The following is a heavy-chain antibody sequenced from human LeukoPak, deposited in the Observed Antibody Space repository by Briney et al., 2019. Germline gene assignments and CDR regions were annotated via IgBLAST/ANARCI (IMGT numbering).Heavy chain of an antibody. CDR1: GGSFSGYY. Sequence: PSETLSLTCAVYGGSFSGYYWSWIRQPPGKGLEWVSYISSSSSTIYYADSVKGRFTISRDNAKNSLYLQMNSLRAEDTAVYYCARAPRLAVAGTEFDYWGQGTLVTVSS. D-gene: IGHD6-19*01. CDR2: ISSSSSTI. CDR3: ARAPRLAVAGTEFDY. J-gene: IGHJ4*02. V-gene: IGHV3-11*04.